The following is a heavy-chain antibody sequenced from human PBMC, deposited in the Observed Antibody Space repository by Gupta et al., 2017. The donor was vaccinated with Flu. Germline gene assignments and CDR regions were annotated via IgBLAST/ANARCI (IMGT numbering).Heavy chain of an antibody. CDR2: IYWNDDK. CDR3: AHRRYDFWSGSINWFDP. V-gene: IGHV2-5*01. D-gene: IGHD3-3*01. Sequence: QITLKESGPTLVKPTQTLTLTCTFSGFSLSTSGVGVGWIRQPPGKALEWLALIYWNDDKRYSPSLKSRLTITKDTSKNQVVLTMTNMDPVDTATYYCAHRRYDFWSGSINWFDPWGQGPLVTVSS. CDR1: GFSLSTSGVG. J-gene: IGHJ5*02.